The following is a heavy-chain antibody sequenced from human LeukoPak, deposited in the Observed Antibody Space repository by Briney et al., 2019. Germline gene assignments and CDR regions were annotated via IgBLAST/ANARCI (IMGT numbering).Heavy chain of an antibody. CDR1: GYTLTELS. D-gene: IGHD3-3*01. CDR3: ATSERVGFGVVPYYFDY. CDR2: FDPEDGET. J-gene: IGHJ4*02. Sequence: GASVKVSCKVSGYTLTELSMHWVRQAPGKGLEWMGGFDPEDGETIYAQKFQGRVTMTEDTSTDTAYMELSSLRSEDTAVYYCATSERVGFGVVPYYFDYWGQGTLVTVSS. V-gene: IGHV1-24*01.